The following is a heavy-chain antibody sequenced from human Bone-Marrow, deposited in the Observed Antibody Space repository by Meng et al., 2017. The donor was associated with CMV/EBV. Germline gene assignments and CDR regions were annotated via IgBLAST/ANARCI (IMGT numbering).Heavy chain of an antibody. V-gene: IGHV1-69*05. CDR3: ARAPVGCSSTSCYFYYFDY. D-gene: IGHD2-2*01. J-gene: IGHJ4*02. CDR1: GGTFSSYA. CDR2: IIPIFGTA. Sequence: SVKVSCKASGGTFSSYAISWVRQAPGQGLEWMGGIIPIFGTANYAQKFQGRVTITTDESTSTAYMELRSLRSDDTAVYYCARAPVGCSSTSCYFYYFDYWGQGTLVTVPQ.